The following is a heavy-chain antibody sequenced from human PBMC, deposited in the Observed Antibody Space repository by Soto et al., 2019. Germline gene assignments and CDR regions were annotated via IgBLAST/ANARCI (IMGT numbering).Heavy chain of an antibody. CDR3: AKSYSEDSGVFFDY. Sequence: GGSLRLSCTASGFTFSTYAMSWVRQAPGKGLEWVSAISGSGGTTYFADSVKGRFTISRDNSKNTLYLQMNSLRAEDTAVYYCAKSYSEDSGVFFDYWGPGTLDTVSS. D-gene: IGHD2-15*01. J-gene: IGHJ4*02. CDR1: GFTFSTYA. CDR2: ISGSGGTT. V-gene: IGHV3-23*01.